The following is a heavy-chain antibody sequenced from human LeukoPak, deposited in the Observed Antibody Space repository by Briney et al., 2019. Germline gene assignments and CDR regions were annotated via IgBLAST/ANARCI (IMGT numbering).Heavy chain of an antibody. CDR1: GGSISSYY. Sequence: SETLSLTCTVSGGSISSYYWSWIRQPPGKGLEWIGYIYYSGSTNYNPSLKSRVTISVDTSKNQFSLKLSSVTAADTAVYYCARVRAAAGTAHPLYYGMDVWGQGTTVTVS. CDR3: ARVRAAAGTAHPLYYGMDV. D-gene: IGHD6-13*01. J-gene: IGHJ6*02. V-gene: IGHV4-59*01. CDR2: IYYSGST.